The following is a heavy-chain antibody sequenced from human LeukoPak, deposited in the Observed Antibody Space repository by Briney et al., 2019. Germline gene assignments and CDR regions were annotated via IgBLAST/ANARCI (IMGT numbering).Heavy chain of an antibody. CDR3: ARGIGYSRRFDY. J-gene: IGHJ4*02. CDR1: GDSLSSTSYY. Sequence: SETLSLACTVSGDSLSSTSYYWGGIRQRPGKGLEWIGRIYTSGSTNYIPSLKSRVTISVDKSQSQFSLKLSSVTAADTAMYYCARGIGYSRRFDYWGQGTLVTVSS. D-gene: IGHD2-2*02. CDR2: IYTSGST. V-gene: IGHV4-61*05.